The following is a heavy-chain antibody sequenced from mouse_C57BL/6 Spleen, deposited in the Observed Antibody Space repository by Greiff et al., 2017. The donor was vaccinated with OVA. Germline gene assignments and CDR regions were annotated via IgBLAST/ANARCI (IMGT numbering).Heavy chain of an antibody. V-gene: IGHV1-69*01. CDR1: GYTFTSYW. J-gene: IGHJ2*01. Sequence: VQLQQPGAELVMPGASVKLSCKASGYTFTSYWMHWVKQRPGQGLEWIGEIDPSDSYTNYNQKFKGKSTLTVDKSSSTAYMQLSSLTSEDSAVYYCARGGPQYYFDYWGQGTTLTVSS. D-gene: IGHD3-2*02. CDR3: ARGGPQYYFDY. CDR2: IDPSDSYT.